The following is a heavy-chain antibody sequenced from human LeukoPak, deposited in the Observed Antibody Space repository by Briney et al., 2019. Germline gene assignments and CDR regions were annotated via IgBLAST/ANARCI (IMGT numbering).Heavy chain of an antibody. V-gene: IGHV4-59*01. CDR2: IYYSGST. CDR1: GGSISGYY. Sequence: KPSETLSLTCAVSGGSISGYYWSWIRQPPGKGLEWIGYIYYSGSTNYNPSLKSRVTISVDTSKNHFSLKRSSLSPADTAVYYSAGGTRSLVDFWGQGTLVTVSS. CDR3: AGGTRSLVDF. J-gene: IGHJ4*02. D-gene: IGHD6-13*01.